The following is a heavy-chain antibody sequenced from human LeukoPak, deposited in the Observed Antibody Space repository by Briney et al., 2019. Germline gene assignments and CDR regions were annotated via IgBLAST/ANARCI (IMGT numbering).Heavy chain of an antibody. CDR2: INPKSGGT. CDR3: ARDDILNGYSDY. CDR1: GYTLTGYY. Sequence: GASVKVSCKASGYTLTGYYMHWVRQAPGQGLEWMGWINPKSGGTNFAQKFQGRVTMTRDPSISTAYMELSRLRSDDTAVYFCARDDILNGYSDYWGQGTLVTVSS. J-gene: IGHJ4*02. V-gene: IGHV1-2*02. D-gene: IGHD3-9*01.